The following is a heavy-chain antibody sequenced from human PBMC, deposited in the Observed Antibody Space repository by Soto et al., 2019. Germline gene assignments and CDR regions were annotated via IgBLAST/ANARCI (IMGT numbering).Heavy chain of an antibody. CDR1: GGTFSSYA. V-gene: IGHV1-69*13. Sequence: GASVKVSCKASGGTFSSYAISWVRQAPGQGLEWMGEIIPIFGTANYAQKFQGRVTITADESTSTAYMELSSLRSEDTAVYYCARGEEQHGPPEGFGWFDPWGQGTLVTVSS. J-gene: IGHJ5*02. D-gene: IGHD6-13*01. CDR3: ARGEEQHGPPEGFGWFDP. CDR2: IIPIFGTA.